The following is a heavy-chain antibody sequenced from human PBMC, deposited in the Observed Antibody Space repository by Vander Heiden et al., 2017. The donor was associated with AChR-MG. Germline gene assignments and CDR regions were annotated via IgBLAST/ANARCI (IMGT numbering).Heavy chain of an antibody. V-gene: IGHV3-13*01. CDR3: ARVYYDSSGYSLDAFDI. D-gene: IGHD3-22*01. J-gene: IGHJ3*02. Sequence: EVQLVESGGGLVQPGGSLRLSCAASGFTFSSYDMHWVRQATGKGLEWVSAIGTAGDTYYTGSVKGRVTISRENAKNSLYLQMNSLRAGDTAVYYCARVYYDSSGYSLDAFDIWGQGTMVTVSS. CDR2: IGTAGDT. CDR1: GFTFSSYD.